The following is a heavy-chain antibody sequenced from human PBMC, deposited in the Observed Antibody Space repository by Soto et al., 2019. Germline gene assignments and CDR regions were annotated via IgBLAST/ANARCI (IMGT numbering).Heavy chain of an antibody. J-gene: IGHJ3*01. CDR2: ISSDNITK. V-gene: IGHV3-48*02. Sequence: GGSLSLSCAASGFSFSNYNMNWVRQAPGKGLEWLSYISSDNITKYYADSVRGRFTISRDSAKNSLYLQMNSLRDEDTAVYFCARNVDLWGQGTMVTVSS. CDR1: GFSFSNYN. D-gene: IGHD2-21*01. CDR3: ARNVDL.